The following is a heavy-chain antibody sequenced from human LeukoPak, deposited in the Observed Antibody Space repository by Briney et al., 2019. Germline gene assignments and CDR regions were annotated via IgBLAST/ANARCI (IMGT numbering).Heavy chain of an antibody. CDR1: GFTFSSYG. V-gene: IGHV3-30*18. CDR2: ISYDGSNK. CDR3: AKLLTYYDFWSGYYREPYYYHYGMDV. D-gene: IGHD3-3*01. Sequence: GGSLRLSCAASGFTFSSYGMHWVRQAPGKGLEWVAVISYDGSNKYYADSVKGRFTISRDNSKNTLYLQMNSLRAEDTAVYYCAKLLTYYDFWSGYYREPYYYHYGMDVWGQGTTVTVSS. J-gene: IGHJ6*02.